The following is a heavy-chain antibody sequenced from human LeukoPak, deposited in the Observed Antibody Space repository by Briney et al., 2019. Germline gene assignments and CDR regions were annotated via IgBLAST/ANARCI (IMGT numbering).Heavy chain of an antibody. Sequence: GGSLRLSCAASGFTFSDHYMDWVRQAPGKGLEWVGRTRNKANSYTTEYAASVKGRFTISRDDSKNSLYLQMNSLKTEDTAVYYCAREWYSGSFVDYWGQGTLVTVSS. J-gene: IGHJ4*02. V-gene: IGHV3-72*01. CDR2: TRNKANSYTT. CDR1: GFTFSDHY. CDR3: AREWYSGSFVDY. D-gene: IGHD1-26*01.